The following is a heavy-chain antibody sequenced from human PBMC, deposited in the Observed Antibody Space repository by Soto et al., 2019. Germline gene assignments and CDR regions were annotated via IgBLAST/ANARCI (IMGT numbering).Heavy chain of an antibody. J-gene: IGHJ4*02. CDR2: ISGSGGST. CDR3: ANDDRWSDGGGLSDLDY. V-gene: IGHV3-23*01. CDR1: GFTFSRYA. Sequence: EVQLLESGGGVVQPGGSLRLACAASGFTFSRYAMSWLRQAPGQGLEWVSAISGSGGSTYYADSVKGRFTISRDNSKNTPYLQMNSQRREDTAVYYCANDDRWSDGGGLSDLDYWCRGTRVTVS. D-gene: IGHD1-1*01.